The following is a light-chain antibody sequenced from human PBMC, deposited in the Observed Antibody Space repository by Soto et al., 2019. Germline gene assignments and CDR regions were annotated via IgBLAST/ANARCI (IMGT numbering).Light chain of an antibody. Sequence: EIVMTQSPASLSVCPGEWDTLXCRASQSIGSHFGWFQQKPGQAPRLLTYGASTMAPVSPARFSGSGSATEFTRTISSLQSEDFAVYFGQQYNGWLWTFGQGTKVDIK. V-gene: IGKV3-15*01. J-gene: IGKJ1*01. CDR3: QQYNGWLWT. CDR2: GAS. CDR1: QSIGSH.